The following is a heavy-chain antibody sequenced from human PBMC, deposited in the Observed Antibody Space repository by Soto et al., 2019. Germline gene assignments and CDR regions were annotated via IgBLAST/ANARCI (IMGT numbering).Heavy chain of an antibody. Sequence: QVQLQESGPGLVRPSQTLSLTCNVSGGSISSGRYYWSWIRQHPGKGLEWIGYIHNSGTTYYNPSLKTRVTISVDTSKNQFSLTVKSVSAADTAVFYCAGGREEDYLFAGIDSWGQGTLVTVSS. D-gene: IGHD3-10*01. J-gene: IGHJ4*02. CDR1: GGSISSGRYY. CDR3: AGGREEDYLFAGIDS. V-gene: IGHV4-31*03. CDR2: IHNSGTT.